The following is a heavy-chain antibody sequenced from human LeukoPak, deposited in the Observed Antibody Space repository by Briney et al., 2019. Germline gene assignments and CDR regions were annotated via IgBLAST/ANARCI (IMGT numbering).Heavy chain of an antibody. V-gene: IGHV4-39*01. D-gene: IGHD6-13*01. Sequence: SEPLTLHCSVSGGFVSFWGELGRWIRQPRGKGLGWFGFIYHTGSTYYSPSLKGRVSIPVHSSKHQFSLRRSSVTAADMSFFCCARRRSPGLRLGIFDNWGETALVPVS. CDR1: GGFVSFWGEL. J-gene: IGHJ4*02. CDR3: ARRRSPGLRLGIFDN. CDR2: IYHTGST.